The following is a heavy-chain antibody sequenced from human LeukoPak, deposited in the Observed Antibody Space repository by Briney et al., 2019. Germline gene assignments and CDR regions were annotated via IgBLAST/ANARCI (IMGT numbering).Heavy chain of an antibody. CDR1: GYSFTSYW. J-gene: IGHJ5*02. D-gene: IGHD3-10*01. CDR3: ARRSLRGLWLFFDP. CDR2: IYPGDSDT. Sequence: GASLQISSQGSGYSFTSYWIGWVRRMSGKGLEWMGMIYPGDSDTRYSPSFQGQVTISADKSISTAYLQWSSLKASDTAMYYCARRSLRGLWLFFDPWGQGTLVTVSS. V-gene: IGHV5-51*01.